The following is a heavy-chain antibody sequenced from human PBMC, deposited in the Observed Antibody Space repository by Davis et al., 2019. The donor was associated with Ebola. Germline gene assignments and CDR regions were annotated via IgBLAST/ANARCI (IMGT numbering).Heavy chain of an antibody. V-gene: IGHV1-69*13. CDR2: VIPVFGTT. Sequence: SVKVSCNASAGTFSSYTITWVRHAPGQGLEWMGWVIPVFGTTNYAQKFQGRVTLTADESTSTAYMELTNLRSDDTAVYYCAREVGETKLDQWGQGTLVTVSS. J-gene: IGHJ4*02. CDR3: AREVGETKLDQ. CDR1: AGTFSSYT. D-gene: IGHD1-26*01.